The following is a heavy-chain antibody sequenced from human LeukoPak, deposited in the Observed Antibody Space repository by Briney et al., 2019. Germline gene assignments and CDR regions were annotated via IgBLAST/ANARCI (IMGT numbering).Heavy chain of an antibody. D-gene: IGHD6-13*01. V-gene: IGHV3-23*01. CDR1: GFPFSSYA. Sequence: GGSLRLSCSASGFPFSSYAVRWVRQAPGKGLEWVSAVSGSGGSTYYADSVKGRFTISRDNSKNTLYLQMNSLRAEDTAAYYCARGIYSSSWYFLDYWGQGTLVTVSS. CDR2: VSGSGGST. CDR3: ARGIYSSSWYFLDY. J-gene: IGHJ4*02.